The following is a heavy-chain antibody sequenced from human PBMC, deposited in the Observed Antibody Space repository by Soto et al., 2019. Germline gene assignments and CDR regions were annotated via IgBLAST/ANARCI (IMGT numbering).Heavy chain of an antibody. D-gene: IGHD2-2*01. CDR2: IYYSGST. J-gene: IGHJ4*02. V-gene: IGHV4-31*03. CDR3: ARARYYCSGTSCYYFGY. CDR1: GGSISSGGYY. Sequence: SETLSLTCTVSGGSISSGGYYWSWTRQDPGKGLEWIGYIYYSGSTYYNPSLKSRVTISVDMSKNQFSLQLSSVTAADTAVYYCARARYYCSGTSCYYFGYWGQGTLVTVSS.